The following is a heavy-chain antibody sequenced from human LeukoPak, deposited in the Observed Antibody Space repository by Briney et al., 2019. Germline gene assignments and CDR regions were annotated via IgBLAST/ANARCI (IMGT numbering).Heavy chain of an antibody. CDR3: AKAQRDFVVVVATTRGFYYYGMDV. J-gene: IGHJ6*02. CDR1: GFTFSSYA. D-gene: IGHD2-15*01. Sequence: GGSLRLSCAASGFTFSSYAMSWVRQAPGKGLEWVSAISGSGGSTYYADSVKGRFTISRDNSKNTLYLQMNSLRADDTAVYYCAKAQRDFVVVVATTRGFYYYGMDVWGQGTTVTVSS. CDR2: ISGSGGST. V-gene: IGHV3-23*01.